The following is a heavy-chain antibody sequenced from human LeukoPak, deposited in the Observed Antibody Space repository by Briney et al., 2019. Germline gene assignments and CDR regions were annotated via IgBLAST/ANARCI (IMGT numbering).Heavy chain of an antibody. CDR2: IYYSGST. V-gene: IGHV4-59*01. J-gene: IGHJ6*02. CDR1: GGSISSYY. Sequence: SETLSLTCTVSGGSISSYYRSWIRQPPGKGLEWIGYIYYSGSTNYNPSLKSRVTISVDTSKNQFSLKLSSVTAADTAVYYCARDRGSSWRNYYYYYGMDVWGQGTTVTVSS. CDR3: ARDRGSSWRNYYYYYGMDV. D-gene: IGHD6-13*01.